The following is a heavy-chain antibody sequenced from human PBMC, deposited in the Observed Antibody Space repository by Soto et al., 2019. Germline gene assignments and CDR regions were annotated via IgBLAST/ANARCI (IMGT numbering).Heavy chain of an antibody. V-gene: IGHV3-48*01. J-gene: IGHJ4*01. CDR2: IIGSGSTI. CDR1: GFTFSSYS. Sequence: GGSLRLSCEASGFTFSSYSMNWVRQAPGKGLEWVSYIIGSGSTIYYADSVKGRFTISRDNAKNSLYLQMNSLRAEDTALYYCARDSFQSGIFGYWGQGTLVTVSS. CDR3: ARDSFQSGIFGY. D-gene: IGHD2-21*01.